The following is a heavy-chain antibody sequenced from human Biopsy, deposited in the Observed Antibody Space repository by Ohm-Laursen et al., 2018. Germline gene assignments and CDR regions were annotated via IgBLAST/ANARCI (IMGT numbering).Heavy chain of an antibody. D-gene: IGHD3-9*01. CDR3: ARDETGSSVFGPYYYGMDV. Sequence: ASVKVSCNASGYSFTKYYINWVRQAPGQGLEWMGIINPTGGTTSYAEKSQGRVTLTRDTSTGTVYLELNSLIYEDTALYYCARDETGSSVFGPYYYGMDVWGQGTTVTVSS. J-gene: IGHJ6*02. CDR2: INPTGGTT. V-gene: IGHV1-46*01. CDR1: GYSFTKYY.